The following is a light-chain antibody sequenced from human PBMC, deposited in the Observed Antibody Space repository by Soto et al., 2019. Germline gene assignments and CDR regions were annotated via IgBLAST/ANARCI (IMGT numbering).Light chain of an antibody. CDR1: SSDVGGYNY. CDR2: DVS. J-gene: IGLJ1*01. CDR3: SSYTSSSTKV. Sequence: QSVLTQPASVSGSPGQSITLSCTGTSSDVGGYNYVSWYQQHPGKAPKLMIYDVSNRPSGVSNRFSGSKYGNTASLTISGLQAEDEADYYCSSYTSSSTKVFGTGTKVTVL. V-gene: IGLV2-14*01.